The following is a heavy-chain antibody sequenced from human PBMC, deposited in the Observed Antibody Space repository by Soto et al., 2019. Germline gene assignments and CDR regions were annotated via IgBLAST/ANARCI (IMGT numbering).Heavy chain of an antibody. D-gene: IGHD2-21*02. Sequence: QVQLVQSGAEVKKPGSSVRLSCTASGGTFSSYTLSWVRQAPGQGLEWMGRIIPILTITDYAQKFRGRLTITADKSSGTAYMELSGLRSEDTAVYYCARRRYCGADCYKYCSFGMDVWGQGTTVTVSS. CDR1: GGTFSSYT. J-gene: IGHJ6*02. CDR2: IIPILTIT. CDR3: ARRRYCGADCYKYCSFGMDV. V-gene: IGHV1-69*02.